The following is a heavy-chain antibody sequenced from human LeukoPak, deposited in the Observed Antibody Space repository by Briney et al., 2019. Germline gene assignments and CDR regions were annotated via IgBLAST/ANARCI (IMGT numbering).Heavy chain of an antibody. J-gene: IGHJ4*02. Sequence: PGGSLRLSCAASGFTFSSYAMSWVRQAPGKGLEWVSAISGSGGSTYYADSVKGRFTISRDNAKNSLYLQMNSLRAEDTAVYYCARGHDSSGFDYWGQGTLVTVSS. CDR2: ISGSGGST. D-gene: IGHD3-22*01. V-gene: IGHV3-23*01. CDR1: GFTFSSYA. CDR3: ARGHDSSGFDY.